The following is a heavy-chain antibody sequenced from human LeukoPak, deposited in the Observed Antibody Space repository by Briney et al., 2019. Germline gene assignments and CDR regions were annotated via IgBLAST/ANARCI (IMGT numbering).Heavy chain of an antibody. D-gene: IGHD3-3*01. J-gene: IGHJ6*02. CDR1: GFTSSNYW. CDR3: AKGIHDFWSGYYYYYYGMDV. V-gene: IGHV3-23*01. Sequence: PGGSLRLSCAASGFTSSNYWMSWVRQAPGKGLEWVSAISGSGGSTYYADSVKGRFTISRDNSKNTLYLQMNSLRAEDTAVYYCAKGIHDFWSGYYYYYYGMDVWGQGTTVTVSS. CDR2: ISGSGGST.